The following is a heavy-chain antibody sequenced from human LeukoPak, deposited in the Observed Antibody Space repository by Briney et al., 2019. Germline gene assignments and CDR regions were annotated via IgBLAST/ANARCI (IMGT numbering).Heavy chain of an antibody. J-gene: IGHJ6*03. V-gene: IGHV4-61*02. D-gene: IGHD2-2*01. Sequence: SQTLSLTCTVSGGSISSGSYCWSWIRQPAGKGLEWIGRIYTSGSTNYNPSLKSRVTISVDTSKNQFSLKLSSVTAADTAVYYCARDKIVVVPAATYYYYYYMDVWGKGTTVTVSS. CDR3: ARDKIVVVPAATYYYYYYMDV. CDR1: GGSISSGSYC. CDR2: IYTSGST.